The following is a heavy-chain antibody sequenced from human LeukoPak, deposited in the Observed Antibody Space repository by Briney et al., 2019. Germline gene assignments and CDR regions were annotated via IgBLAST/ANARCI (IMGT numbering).Heavy chain of an antibody. J-gene: IGHJ5*01. D-gene: IGHD2-15*01. CDR2: INPNSGGT. CDR1: GYSFTDYS. Sequence: ASVKVSCKASGYSFTDYSMHWVRQAPGQGLEWMGWINPNSGGTDYAQEFRGRVTMTRDTSISTAYMELSRLRSDDTAVYYCARIAIPGRHYFDPWGQGTLVAVSS. CDR3: ARIAIPGRHYFDP. V-gene: IGHV1-2*02.